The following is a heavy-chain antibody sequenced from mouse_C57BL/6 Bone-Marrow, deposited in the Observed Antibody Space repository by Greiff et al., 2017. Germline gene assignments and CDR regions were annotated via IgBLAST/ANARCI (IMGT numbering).Heavy chain of an antibody. D-gene: IGHD3-2*02. Sequence: QVQLQQSGAELVRPGASVTLSCKASGYTFTDYEMHWVKQTPVHGLEWIGAIDPETGGTAYNQKFKGKAILTADKTSSTAYMELRNLTSVDSAVYYCTRRGKHRLRCYFDYWGQGTTRTVSA. V-gene: IGHV1-15*01. CDR2: IDPETGGT. CDR1: GYTFTDYE. J-gene: IGHJ2*01. CDR3: TRRGKHRLRCYFDY.